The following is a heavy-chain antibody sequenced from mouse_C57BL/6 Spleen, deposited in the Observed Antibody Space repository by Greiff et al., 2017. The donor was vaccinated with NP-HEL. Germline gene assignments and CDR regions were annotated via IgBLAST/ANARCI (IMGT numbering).Heavy chain of an antibody. CDR1: GFNIKDDY. J-gene: IGHJ1*03. CDR3: TTPAYYSNWYFDV. V-gene: IGHV14-4*01. D-gene: IGHD2-5*01. Sequence: VQLKESGAELVRPGASVKLSCTASGFNIKDDYMHWVKQRPEQGLEWIGWIDPENGDTEYASKFQGKATITADTSSNTAYLQLSSLTSEDTAVYYCTTPAYYSNWYFDVWGTGTTVTVSS. CDR2: IDPENGDT.